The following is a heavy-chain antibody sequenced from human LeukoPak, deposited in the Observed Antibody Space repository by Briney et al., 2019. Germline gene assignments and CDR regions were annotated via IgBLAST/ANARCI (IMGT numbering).Heavy chain of an antibody. J-gene: IGHJ6*04. CDR2: ISGSGGST. D-gene: IGHD3-10*02. CDR1: GFTFSSYG. CDR3: AELGITMIGGV. V-gene: IGHV3-23*01. Sequence: GGSLRLSCAASGFTFSSYGMSWVPQAPGKGLEWVSAISGSGGSTYYADSVKGRFTISRDNAKNSLYLQMNSLRAEDTAVYYCAELGITMIGGVWGKGTTVTISS.